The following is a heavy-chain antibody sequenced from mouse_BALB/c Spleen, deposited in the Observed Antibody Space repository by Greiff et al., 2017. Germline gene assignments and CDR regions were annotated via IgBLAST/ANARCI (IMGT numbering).Heavy chain of an antibody. J-gene: IGHJ2*01. D-gene: IGHD2-4*01. V-gene: IGHV1-7*01. CDR1: GYTFTSYW. CDR3: AGTMITTFDY. Sequence: VQLQQSGAELVKPGASVKLSCTASGYTFTSYWMHWVKQRPGQGLEWIGYINPSTGNTEYNQKFKDKATLTADKSSITAYLQLSSLTSEDSAVYYCAGTMITTFDYWGQGTTLTVSS. CDR2: INPSTGNT.